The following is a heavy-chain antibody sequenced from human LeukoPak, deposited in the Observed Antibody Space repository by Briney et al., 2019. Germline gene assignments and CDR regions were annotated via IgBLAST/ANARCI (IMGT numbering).Heavy chain of an antibody. Sequence: GGSLSLSCAASGFPFSSYWMHWVRQAPGKGLVWVSLIKSDGSSTDYADSVKGRFTISRDNARNTLYLQMNSLGAEDTAVYYCARVTWNYVPFDYWGQGTLVTVSS. CDR3: ARVTWNYVPFDY. J-gene: IGHJ4*02. CDR2: IKSDGSST. V-gene: IGHV3-74*01. CDR1: GFPFSSYW. D-gene: IGHD3-10*02.